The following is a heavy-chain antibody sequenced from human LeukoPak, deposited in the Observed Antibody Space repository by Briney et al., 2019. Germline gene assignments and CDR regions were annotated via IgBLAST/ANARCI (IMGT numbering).Heavy chain of an antibody. D-gene: IGHD5-18*01. V-gene: IGHV1-18*01. CDR2: ISAYNGNT. CDR1: GYTFTKYG. Sequence: ASVKVSCKASGYTFTKYGISWVRQAPGQGLEWMGWISAYNGNTNYAQKLQGRVTMTTDTSTSTAYMELRSLRSDDTDVYYCAREGSIQVWSREFDPWGQGTLLTVSS. J-gene: IGHJ5*02. CDR3: AREGSIQVWSREFDP.